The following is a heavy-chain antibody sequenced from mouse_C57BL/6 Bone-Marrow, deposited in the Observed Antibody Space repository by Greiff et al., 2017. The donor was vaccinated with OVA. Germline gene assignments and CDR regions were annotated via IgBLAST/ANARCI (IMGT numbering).Heavy chain of an antibody. V-gene: IGHV1-64*01. Sequence: QVQLQQPGAELVKPGASVKLSCKASGYTFTSYWMHWVKQRPGQGLEWIGMIHPNSGSTNYNEKFKSKATLTVDKSSSTAYMQLSSLTSEDSAVYYCARWGYDGGGFDYWGQGTTLTVSS. D-gene: IGHD2-2*01. CDR2: IHPNSGST. CDR1: GYTFTSYW. CDR3: ARWGYDGGGFDY. J-gene: IGHJ2*01.